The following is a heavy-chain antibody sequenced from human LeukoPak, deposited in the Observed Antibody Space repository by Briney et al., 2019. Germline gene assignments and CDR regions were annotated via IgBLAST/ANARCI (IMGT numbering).Heavy chain of an antibody. CDR3: AREGSGYLFDY. CDR2: IYHSGST. Sequence: SETLSLTCAVSGGSISSSNWWSWVRQPPGKGLGWIGEIYHSGSTNYNLSLKSRVTISVDKSKNQFSLKLSSVTAADTAVYYCAREGSGYLFDYWGQGTLVTVSS. V-gene: IGHV4-4*02. CDR1: GGSISSSNW. D-gene: IGHD3-22*01. J-gene: IGHJ4*02.